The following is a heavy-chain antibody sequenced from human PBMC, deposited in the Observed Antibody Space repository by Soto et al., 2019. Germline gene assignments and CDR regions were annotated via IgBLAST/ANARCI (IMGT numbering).Heavy chain of an antibody. D-gene: IGHD1-1*01. CDR2: INGDGSST. Sequence: GGSLRLSCAASGFTFTTYWMHWVRQVPGKGLVWVSRINGDGSSTTYADSVKGRFTISRDNAKNTLYLQMNSLRAEDTAVYYCTRGPRDSSTGTGAHWGQGTLVTVSS. V-gene: IGHV3-74*01. J-gene: IGHJ4*02. CDR1: GFTFTTYW. CDR3: TRGPRDSSTGTGAH.